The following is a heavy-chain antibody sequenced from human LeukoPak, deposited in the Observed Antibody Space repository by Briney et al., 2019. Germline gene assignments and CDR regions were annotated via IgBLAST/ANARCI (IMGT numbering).Heavy chain of an antibody. V-gene: IGHV1-2*02. J-gene: IGHJ4*02. CDR3: ARGAAFSSSRVLDY. CDR2: VNPNSGRT. CDR1: GYTFSDYY. D-gene: IGHD6-13*01. Sequence: ASVKVSCKASGYTFSDYYMHWVRQAPGQGLEWMGCVNPNSGRTKYAQKFQGRVTMTRDTSITTGYMELSSLRSDDTAVYYCARGAAFSSSRVLDYWGQGTLVTASS.